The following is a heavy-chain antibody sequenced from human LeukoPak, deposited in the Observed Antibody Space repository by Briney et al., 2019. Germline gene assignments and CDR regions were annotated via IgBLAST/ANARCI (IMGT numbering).Heavy chain of an antibody. Sequence: GGSLRLSCAASGFTFSSYGMSWVRQAPGKGLEWVSSISISSNYIYYTDSAKGRFTISRDNAKNSLYLQMNSLRAEDTAVYYCARGSRFGVVERDAFDIWGQGTMVTVSS. CDR2: ISISSNYI. CDR3: ARGSRFGVVERDAFDI. J-gene: IGHJ3*02. CDR1: GFTFSSYG. D-gene: IGHD3-3*01. V-gene: IGHV3-21*01.